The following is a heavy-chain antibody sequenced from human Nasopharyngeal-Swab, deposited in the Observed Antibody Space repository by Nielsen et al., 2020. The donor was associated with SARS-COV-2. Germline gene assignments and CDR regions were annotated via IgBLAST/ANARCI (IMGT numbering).Heavy chain of an antibody. CDR2: INPSGGST. V-gene: IGHV1-46*02. Sequence: ASVKVSRKASGYTFNSYYMHWVRQAPGQGLEWMGIINPSGGSTSYAQKFQGRVTMTRDTSTSTVYMELSSLRSEDTAVYYCARDSSHDAFDIWGQGTMVTVSS. J-gene: IGHJ3*02. CDR1: GYTFNSYY. CDR3: ARDSSHDAFDI.